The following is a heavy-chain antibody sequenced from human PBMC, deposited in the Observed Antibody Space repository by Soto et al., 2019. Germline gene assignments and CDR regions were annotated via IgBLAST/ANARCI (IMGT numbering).Heavy chain of an antibody. CDR3: ARDDCSSTSCYREPLHYGMDV. Sequence: GGSLRLSCAASGFTFSSYAMHWVRQAPGKGLEWVAVISYDGSNKYYADSVKGRFTISRDNSKNTLYLQMNSLRAEDTAVYSCARDDCSSTSCYREPLHYGMDVWGQGTTVTVSS. D-gene: IGHD2-2*01. CDR2: ISYDGSNK. V-gene: IGHV3-30-3*01. CDR1: GFTFSSYA. J-gene: IGHJ6*02.